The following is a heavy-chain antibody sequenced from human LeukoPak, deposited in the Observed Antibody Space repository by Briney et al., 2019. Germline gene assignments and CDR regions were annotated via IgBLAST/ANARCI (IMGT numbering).Heavy chain of an antibody. CDR2: INSDGRSI. V-gene: IGHV3-74*01. Sequence: PGGSLTLSCAASGFTFSSYWMHWVRQPPGKGLVWVSRINSDGRSISYADSVKGRFTISRDNAKNTLYLQMNSLRDEYTAVYYCVRDYQYYFDYWGQGTLVTVSS. CDR1: GFTFSSYW. CDR3: VRDYQYYFDY. D-gene: IGHD2-2*01. J-gene: IGHJ4*02.